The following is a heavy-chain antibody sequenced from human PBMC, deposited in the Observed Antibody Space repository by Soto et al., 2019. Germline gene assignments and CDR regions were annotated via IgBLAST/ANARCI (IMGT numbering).Heavy chain of an antibody. V-gene: IGHV4-4*07. D-gene: IGHD3-9*01. Sequence: TSETLSLTCTVSGRSMSGYYWSWIRQPAGERLEWIGRIYTGGTTDFNPSLKGRVTMSVDTSKNQFSLKLTSVTAADTALYYCAREDYYDTGYYVVWGQGTQVTVSS. CDR3: AREDYYDTGYYVV. J-gene: IGHJ4*02. CDR2: IYTGGTT. CDR1: GRSMSGYY.